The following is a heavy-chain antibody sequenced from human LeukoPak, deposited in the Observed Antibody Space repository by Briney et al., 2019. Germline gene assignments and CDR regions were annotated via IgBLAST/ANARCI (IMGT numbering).Heavy chain of an antibody. J-gene: IGHJ2*01. V-gene: IGHV3-48*03. CDR1: GFTFSSYD. CDR2: ISSSGSTI. CDR3: AKAKYYDILTGPTNHWHFDL. Sequence: GGSLRLSCAASGFTFSSYDMNWVRQAPGKGLEWVSYISSSGSTIYYADSVKGRFTTSRDNAKNSLFLQMNSLRPEDTALYYCAKAKYYDILTGPTNHWHFDLWGRGTLVAVSS. D-gene: IGHD3-9*01.